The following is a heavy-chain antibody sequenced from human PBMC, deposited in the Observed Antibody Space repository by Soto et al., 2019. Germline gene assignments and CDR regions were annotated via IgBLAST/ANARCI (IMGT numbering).Heavy chain of an antibody. Sequence: QVQLQESGPGLVKPSQTLSLTCTVSGGSISSGGYYWSWIRQHPGKGLEWIGYIYYSGSTYYNPSLTSRVTISVDTSKNQFSLKLSSVTAADTAVYYCARGRTIAAAGTWWFDPWGQGTLVTVSS. CDR3: ARGRTIAAAGTWWFDP. D-gene: IGHD6-13*01. CDR1: GGSISSGGYY. V-gene: IGHV4-31*03. J-gene: IGHJ5*02. CDR2: IYYSGST.